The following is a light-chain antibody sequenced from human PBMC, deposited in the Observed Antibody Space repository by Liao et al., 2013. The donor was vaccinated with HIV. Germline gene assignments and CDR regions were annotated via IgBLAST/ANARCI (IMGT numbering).Light chain of an antibody. CDR3: QVWDSRSDHVV. Sequence: SYELTQPSSLSVAPGKTARMTCGGNSIGSKSVHWYQQKPGQAPVLVISHDTDRPSGIPARFSASNSGNTATLTISRVEAGDEADYYCQVWDSRSDHVVFGGGTKLTVL. J-gene: IGLJ2*01. V-gene: IGLV3-21*04. CDR2: HDT. CDR1: SIGSKS.